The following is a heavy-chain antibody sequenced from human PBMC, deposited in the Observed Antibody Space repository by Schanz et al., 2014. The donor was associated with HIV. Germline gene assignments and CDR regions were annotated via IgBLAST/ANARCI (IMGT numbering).Heavy chain of an antibody. V-gene: IGHV3-21*02. CDR3: ARDLHDYGDARTDY. CDR2: IGSGGGYK. Sequence: EVQLVESGGGLVEPGGSLRLSCEASGFSFSSFSMNWVRQAPGKGLEWFSSIGSGGGYKYYADSVNGRFTISRDNAKNSLHLQMSRLGAEDTAVYYCARDLHDYGDARTDYWGQGILVTVSS. CDR1: GFSFSSFS. D-gene: IGHD4-17*01. J-gene: IGHJ4*02.